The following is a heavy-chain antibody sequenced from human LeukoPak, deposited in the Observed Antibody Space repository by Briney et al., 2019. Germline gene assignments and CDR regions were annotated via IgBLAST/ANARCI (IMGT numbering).Heavy chain of an antibody. CDR1: GFSFSTFG. Sequence: GGSLRLSCAVSGFSFSTFGMSWVRQAPGKGLEWVSCIYGSVGTTQYADSVKGRFTISRDKSNNMLYLQMNSLRAEDTAVYYCAKDSILGDSFWDFDHWGQGTLVTVSS. J-gene: IGHJ4*02. V-gene: IGHV3-23*01. CDR2: IYGSVGTT. D-gene: IGHD3-3*01. CDR3: AKDSILGDSFWDFDH.